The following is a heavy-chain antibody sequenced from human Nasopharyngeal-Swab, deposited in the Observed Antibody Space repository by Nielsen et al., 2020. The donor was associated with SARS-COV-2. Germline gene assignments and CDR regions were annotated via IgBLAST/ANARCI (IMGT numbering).Heavy chain of an antibody. CDR2: IVHDASNE. J-gene: IGHJ4*02. CDR1: GFTFSGFG. Sequence: GESLKISCAASGFTFSGFGMHWVRQAPGKGLEWVAFIVHDASNEYYGDSVKGRFSISRDSSKNTLYLQMDSLRGEDTAVYYCARDAPAHYGAFYWGRGTLVTVSS. CDR3: ARDAPAHYGAFY. V-gene: IGHV3-30*03. D-gene: IGHD4-17*01.